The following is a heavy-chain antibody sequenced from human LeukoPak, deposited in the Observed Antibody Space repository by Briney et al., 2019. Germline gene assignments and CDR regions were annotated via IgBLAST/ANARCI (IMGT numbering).Heavy chain of an antibody. J-gene: IGHJ6*02. CDR1: GGSIGSFY. CDR2: VYYTGST. D-gene: IGHD3-10*01. V-gene: IGHV4-59*01. Sequence: SETLTLTCTVSGGSIGSFYWTWIRQTPRKVLEWIGSVYYTGSTNYNPSLKSRVTISIDTSRSQFSLKLTSVTVADTAVYYCARDSRYSYGSGGMDVWGQGTTVTVSS. CDR3: ARDSRYSYGSGGMDV.